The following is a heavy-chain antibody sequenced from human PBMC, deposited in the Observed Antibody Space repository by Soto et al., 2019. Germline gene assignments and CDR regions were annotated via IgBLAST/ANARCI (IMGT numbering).Heavy chain of an antibody. V-gene: IGHV4-30-2*01. CDR3: ARDRRDFWSGYYRRYGMDV. CDR2: IYHSGST. Sequence: PSETLSLTCAVSGGSISRGGYSWSWIRQPPGKGLEWIGYIYHSGSTNYNPSLKSRVTISVDTSKNQFSLKLSSVTAADTAVYYCARDRRDFWSGYYRRYGMDVWGQGTTVTVS. J-gene: IGHJ6*02. D-gene: IGHD3-3*01. CDR1: GGSISRGGYS.